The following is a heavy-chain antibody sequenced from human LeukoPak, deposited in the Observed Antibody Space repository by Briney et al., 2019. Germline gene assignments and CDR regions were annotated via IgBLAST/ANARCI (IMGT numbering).Heavy chain of an antibody. CDR1: GYSISSRYY. V-gene: IGHV4-38-2*02. CDR2: GYHSGST. J-gene: IGHJ3*02. CDR3: ARSYYGSGSYYAFNI. D-gene: IGHD3-10*01. Sequence: SETLSLTCTVSGYSISSRYYWGWIRQPTGKGLEWIGSGYHSGSTYYSPSLKSRVTISLDASKNQFSLKLNSVTAADTAVYYCARSYYGSGSYYAFNIWGQGTMVTVSS.